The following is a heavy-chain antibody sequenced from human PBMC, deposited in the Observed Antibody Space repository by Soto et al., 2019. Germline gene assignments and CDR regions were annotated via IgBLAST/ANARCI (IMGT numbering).Heavy chain of an antibody. V-gene: IGHV1-8*01. Sequence: ASVKVSCKASGYTFTNSDINWVRQAPGQGLEWMGWMNPDSGHAAYAQKFQGRVTLTTSTSTSTVYMEMRSLGSEDTAVYYCARRPLCSVGIRYYVFDNCGQRTLVTVSS. CDR3: ARRPLCSVGIRYYVFDN. CDR1: GYTFTNSD. CDR2: MNPDSGHA. J-gene: IGHJ5*01. D-gene: IGHD3-10*02.